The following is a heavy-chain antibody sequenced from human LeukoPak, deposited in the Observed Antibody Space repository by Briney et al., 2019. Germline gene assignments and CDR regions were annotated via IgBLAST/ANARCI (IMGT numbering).Heavy chain of an antibody. Sequence: SETLSLTCAVYGGSFSGYYWSWIRQPPGKGLEWIGEINHSGSTNYNPSLKSRVTISVDTSKNQFSLKLSSVTAADTAVYYCARPVRYILTGYYKRGYYFDYWGQGTLVTVSS. J-gene: IGHJ4*02. D-gene: IGHD3-9*01. CDR3: ARPVRYILTGYYKRGYYFDY. V-gene: IGHV4-34*01. CDR2: INHSGST. CDR1: GGSFSGYY.